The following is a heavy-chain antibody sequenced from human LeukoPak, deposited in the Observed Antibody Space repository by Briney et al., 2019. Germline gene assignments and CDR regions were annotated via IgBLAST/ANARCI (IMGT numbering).Heavy chain of an antibody. CDR3: ARGSGYFDWLSPYYYHGMDV. CDR1: GYTFTGYY. J-gene: IGHJ6*02. V-gene: IGHV1-2*02. CDR2: INPNSGGT. D-gene: IGHD3-9*01. Sequence: ASVKVSCKASGYTFTGYYMHWVRQAPGQGLEWMGWINPNSGGTNYAQKFQGRVTMTRDTSISTAYMELSRLRSDDTAVYYCARGSGYFDWLSPYYYHGMDVWGQGTTVTVSS.